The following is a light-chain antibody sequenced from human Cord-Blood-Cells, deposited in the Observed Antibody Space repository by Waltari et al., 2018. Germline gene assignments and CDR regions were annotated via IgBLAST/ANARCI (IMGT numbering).Light chain of an antibody. CDR1: QSVSSSY. CDR3: QQYGSSPLT. CDR2: GAS. Sequence: EIVLSQSPRTLSLSTGERDTRPCSANQSVSSSYLAWYQQKPGQAPRLLIYGASSRATGIPDRFSGSGSGTDFTLTISRLEPEDFAVYYCQQYGSSPLTFGGGTKVEIK. V-gene: IGKV3-20*01. J-gene: IGKJ4*01.